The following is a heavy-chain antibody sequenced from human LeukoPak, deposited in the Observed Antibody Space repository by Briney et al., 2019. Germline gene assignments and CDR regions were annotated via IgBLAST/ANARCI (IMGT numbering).Heavy chain of an antibody. CDR2: IYYSGST. Sequence: SETLSLTFTVSGGSISSYYWSWIRQPPGKGLEWIGYIYYSGSTNYNPSLKSRVTISVDTSKNQFSLKLSSVTAADTAVYYCARDRGPYYDFWSNYYGMDVWGQGTTVTVSS. CDR3: ARDRGPYYDFWSNYYGMDV. V-gene: IGHV4-59*01. CDR1: GGSISSYY. D-gene: IGHD3-3*01. J-gene: IGHJ6*02.